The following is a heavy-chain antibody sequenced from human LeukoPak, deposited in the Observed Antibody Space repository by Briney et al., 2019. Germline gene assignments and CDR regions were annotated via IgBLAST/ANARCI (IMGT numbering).Heavy chain of an antibody. CDR3: ARALGYSYGYAVDY. Sequence: PGGSLRLSCAASGFIFSNYNMNWVRQTPGKGLEWLSYISSSSGTIYYADSVKGRFTTSGDSAKNSLYLQMNSLRAEDTAVYYCARALGYSYGYAVDYWGQGTLVTVSS. CDR2: ISSSSGTI. CDR1: GFIFSNYN. J-gene: IGHJ4*02. D-gene: IGHD5-18*01. V-gene: IGHV3-48*01.